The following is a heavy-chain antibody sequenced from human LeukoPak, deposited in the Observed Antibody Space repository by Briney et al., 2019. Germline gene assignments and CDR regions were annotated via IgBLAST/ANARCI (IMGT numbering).Heavy chain of an antibody. D-gene: IGHD2-21*01. Sequence: ASVKVSCKASGYTFASYGINWVRQAPGQGLEWMGWISGYNGNTNYAQILQGRVTMTTDTSTSTAYMELRSLRSDDTAVYYCARDGSLGDKDFDYWGQGTLVTVSS. CDR3: ARDGSLGDKDFDY. J-gene: IGHJ4*02. V-gene: IGHV1-18*01. CDR2: ISGYNGNT. CDR1: GYTFASYG.